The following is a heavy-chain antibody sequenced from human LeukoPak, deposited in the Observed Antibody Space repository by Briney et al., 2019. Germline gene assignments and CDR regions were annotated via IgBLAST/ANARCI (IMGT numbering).Heavy chain of an antibody. V-gene: IGHV3-20*01. CDR2: INWNGGST. CDR1: GFTFSNYS. J-gene: IGHJ5*02. CDR3: ARDSSSSWSWFDP. Sequence: GGSLRLSCAASGFTFSNYSMNWVRQAPGKGLEWVSGINWNGGSTGYADSVKGRFTISRDNAKNSLYLQMNSLRAEDTALYHCARDSSSSWSWFDPWGQGTLVTVSS. D-gene: IGHD6-13*01.